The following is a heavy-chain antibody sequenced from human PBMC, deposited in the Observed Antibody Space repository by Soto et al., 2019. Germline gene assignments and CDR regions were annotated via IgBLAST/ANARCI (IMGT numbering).Heavy chain of an antibody. D-gene: IGHD3-16*01. V-gene: IGHV1-8*01. Sequence: QVQLVQSGAEVKKPGASVKVSCKASGYTFTSYDINWVRQATGQGLEWMGWVNPNSGNTTYAQKFQGRVTMTRNTSTVTAYMELSSLRSEDTAVYYCARERSDLGGMDVWGQGTTVTVSS. J-gene: IGHJ6*02. CDR2: VNPNSGNT. CDR3: ARERSDLGGMDV. CDR1: GYTFTSYD.